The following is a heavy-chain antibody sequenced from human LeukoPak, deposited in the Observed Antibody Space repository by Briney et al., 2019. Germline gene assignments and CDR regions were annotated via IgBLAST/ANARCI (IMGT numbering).Heavy chain of an antibody. CDR2: VNPKSGNT. J-gene: IGHJ4*02. CDR3: ARGLPLGYCTYGVCYPPKHFDF. V-gene: IGHV1-8*03. Sequence: GASVKVSCNASGYSFTSYDINWLRQAPGQGLEWMGWVNPKSGNTGYKQKFQARVTITRDTSISAAYMELSSLTSDDTAVYFCARGLPLGYCTYGVCYPPKHFDFWGQGTLVTVSS. D-gene: IGHD2-8*01. CDR1: GYSFTSYD.